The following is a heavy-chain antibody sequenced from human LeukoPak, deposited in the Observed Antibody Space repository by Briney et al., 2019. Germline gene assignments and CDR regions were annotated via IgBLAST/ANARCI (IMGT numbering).Heavy chain of an antibody. D-gene: IGHD6-13*01. CDR3: AREGIAAAAPPD. CDR2: IIPIFGTA. J-gene: IGHJ4*02. V-gene: IGHV1-69*05. CDR1: GGTFSSYA. Sequence: GASVKVSCKASGGTFSSYAISWVRQAPGQGLEWMGGIIPIFGTANYAQKFQGRVTITTDESTSTSYMELSSLRSEDTAVYYCAREGIAAAAPPDWGQGTLVTVSS.